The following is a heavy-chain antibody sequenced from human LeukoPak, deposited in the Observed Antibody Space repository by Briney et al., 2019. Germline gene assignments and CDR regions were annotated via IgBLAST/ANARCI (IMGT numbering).Heavy chain of an antibody. Sequence: GASVKVSCKASGGTFSSYAISWVRQAPGQGLEWMGGIIPIFGTANYAQKFQGRVTITADESTSTAYMELSSLRSEDTAVYYCARGNFWSGYYTGYYYYGMDVWGQGTTVTVSS. CDR2: IIPIFGTA. CDR3: ARGNFWSGYYTGYYYYGMDV. D-gene: IGHD3-3*01. CDR1: GGTFSSYA. J-gene: IGHJ6*02. V-gene: IGHV1-69*13.